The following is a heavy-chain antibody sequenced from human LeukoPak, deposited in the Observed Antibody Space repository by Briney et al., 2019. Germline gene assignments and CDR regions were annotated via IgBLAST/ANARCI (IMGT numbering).Heavy chain of an antibody. V-gene: IGHV3-15*01. D-gene: IGHD4-23*01. Sequence: GGSLRLSCAASGFTFSNAWMSWVRQAPGKGLEWVGRIKSKTDGGTTDYAAPVKGRFTISRDDSKNTLYLQMNGLKTEDTAVYYCTTDPVVSGVDYWGQGTLVTVSS. J-gene: IGHJ4*02. CDR1: GFTFSNAW. CDR2: IKSKTDGGTT. CDR3: TTDPVVSGVDY.